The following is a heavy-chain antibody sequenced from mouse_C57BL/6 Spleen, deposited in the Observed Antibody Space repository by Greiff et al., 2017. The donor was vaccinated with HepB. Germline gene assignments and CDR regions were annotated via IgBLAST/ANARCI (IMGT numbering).Heavy chain of an antibody. CDR1: GYAFSSSW. J-gene: IGHJ3*01. CDR3: AKPYYGYAWFAY. D-gene: IGHD2-9*01. CDR2: IYPGDGDT. Sequence: VQLQQSGPELVKPGASVKISCKASGYAFSSSWMNWVKQRPGKGLEWIGRIYPGDGDTNYNGKFKGKATLTADKSSSTAYMQLSSLTSEDSAVYFCAKPYYGYAWFAYWGQGTLVTVSA. V-gene: IGHV1-82*01.